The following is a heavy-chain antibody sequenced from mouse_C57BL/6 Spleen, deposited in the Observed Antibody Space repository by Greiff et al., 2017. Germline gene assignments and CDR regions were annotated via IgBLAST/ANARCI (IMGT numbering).Heavy chain of an antibody. CDR1: GFTFTDYY. CDR2: IRNKANGYTT. CDR3: ARLYGNYVWYFDV. D-gene: IGHD2-1*01. J-gene: IGHJ1*03. Sequence: EVHLVESGGGLVQPGGSLSLSCAASGFTFTDYYMSWVRQPPGKALEWLGFIRNKANGYTTEYSASVQGRFTISRDNSQSILYLQMQALRAEDSATYYCARLYGNYVWYFDVWGTGTTVTVSS. V-gene: IGHV7-3*01.